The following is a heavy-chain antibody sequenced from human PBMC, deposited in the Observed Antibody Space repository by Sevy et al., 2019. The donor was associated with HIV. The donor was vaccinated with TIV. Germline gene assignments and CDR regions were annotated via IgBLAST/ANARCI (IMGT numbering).Heavy chain of an antibody. CDR2: IKQDGIEK. J-gene: IGHJ6*02. V-gene: IGHV3-7*01. CDR1: GFAFSTFW. D-gene: IGHD2-2*01. Sequence: GGSLRLSCAASGFAFSTFWMTWVRQAPGKGLEWVANIKQDGIEKYYVAFLKGRFTISRDNAKNPLYLQMNSLRAEDKAAYYCARLCTGFIYYYYYGMDVWGQGTTVTVSS. CDR3: ARLCTGFIYYYYYGMDV.